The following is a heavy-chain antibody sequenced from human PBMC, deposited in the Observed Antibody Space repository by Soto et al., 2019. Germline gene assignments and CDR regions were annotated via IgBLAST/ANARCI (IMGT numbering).Heavy chain of an antibody. CDR1: GGSFNNYA. CDR2: IIPNFDTP. V-gene: IGHV1-69*01. CDR3: AVAMVREILIFESSGMHV. Sequence: QVHLVQSGAEVKKPGSSVKVSCKTSGGSFNNYAVSWVRQAPGQGLEWMGGIIPNFDTPNYAQKFQDSVTIIADESTSTVYMELMSLRSNDTAVYYCAVAMVREILIFESSGMHVWGQGTTVIVSS. J-gene: IGHJ6*02. D-gene: IGHD3-10*01.